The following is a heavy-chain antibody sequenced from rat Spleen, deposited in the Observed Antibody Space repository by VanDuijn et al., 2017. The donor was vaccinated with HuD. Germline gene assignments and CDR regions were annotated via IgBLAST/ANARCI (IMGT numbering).Heavy chain of an antibody. Sequence: EVQLVESGGGLVQPGRSLKLSCAASGFTFSSFPMAWVRQAPKKGLEWVASISSGGGGTYYPDSVKGRFTISRDNAKSTLYLQMDSLRSENTASYYCARDDGTYYCTTHGARVSRFAYWGQGTLVTVSS. J-gene: IGHJ3*01. CDR1: GFTFSSFP. D-gene: IGHD1-12*02. CDR3: ARDDGTYYCTTHGARVSRFAY. V-gene: IGHV5-46*01. CDR2: ISSGGGGT.